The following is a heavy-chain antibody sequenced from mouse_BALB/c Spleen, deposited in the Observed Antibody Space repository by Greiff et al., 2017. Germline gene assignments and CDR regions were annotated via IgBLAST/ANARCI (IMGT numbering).Heavy chain of an antibody. CDR3: ASPLLLRSWFAY. V-gene: IGHV2-2*02. CDR2: IWSGGST. D-gene: IGHD1-1*01. CDR1: GFSLTSYG. Sequence: QVQLKESGPGLVQPSQSLSITCTVSGFSLTSYGVHWVRQSPGKGLEWLGVIWSGGSTDYNAAFISRLSISKDNSKSQVFFKMNSLQANDTAIYYCASPLLLRSWFAYWGQGTLVTVSA. J-gene: IGHJ3*01.